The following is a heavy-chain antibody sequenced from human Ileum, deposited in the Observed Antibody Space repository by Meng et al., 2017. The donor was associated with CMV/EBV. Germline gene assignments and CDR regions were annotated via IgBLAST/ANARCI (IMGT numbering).Heavy chain of an antibody. D-gene: IGHD3-22*01. CDR1: RVSLSTTGVG. J-gene: IGHJ4*01. V-gene: IGHV2-5*02. CDR3: ARNYYDSGPFQY. Sequence: ITVMDSGPTLGKPPQNPTLACTCARVSLSTTGVGGGWIRQPPGKALEWLALIYWDDDKRYSPSLKSRLTITKDTSKNQVVLTMTNMDPVDTATYYCARNYYDSGPFQYWGQGTLVTVSS. CDR2: IYWDDDK.